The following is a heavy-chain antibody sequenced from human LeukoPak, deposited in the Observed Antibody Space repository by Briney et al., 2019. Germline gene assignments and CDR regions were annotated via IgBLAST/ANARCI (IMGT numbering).Heavy chain of an antibody. J-gene: IGHJ4*02. Sequence: GGSLRLSCAASGFTFSSYAMSWVRQAPGKGLEWVSAISGSGGSTYYADSVKGRFTISRDNSKNTLYLQMNSLRAEDTAVYYCAKVRRDSSSWENYFDYWGQGTLVTVSS. V-gene: IGHV3-23*01. CDR3: AKVRRDSSSWENYFDY. CDR1: GFTFSSYA. CDR2: ISGSGGST. D-gene: IGHD6-13*01.